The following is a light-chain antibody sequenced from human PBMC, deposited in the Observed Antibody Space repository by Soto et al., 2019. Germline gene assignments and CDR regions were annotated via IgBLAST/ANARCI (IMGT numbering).Light chain of an antibody. Sequence: DIQMTQSPSSLSASVGDRVTITCQASQDISNYLNWYQQKPGKAPKLLIYDASNLETGVPSRFSGSGSGTDFTLTISSVQPEDIATYYCQQYDNLPITFGQGTRLEIK. CDR3: QQYDNLPIT. CDR1: QDISNY. CDR2: DAS. V-gene: IGKV1-33*01. J-gene: IGKJ5*01.